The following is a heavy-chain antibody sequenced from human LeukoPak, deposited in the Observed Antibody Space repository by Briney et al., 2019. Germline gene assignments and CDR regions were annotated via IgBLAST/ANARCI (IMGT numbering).Heavy chain of an antibody. J-gene: IGHJ4*02. Sequence: GESLKISCKGSGYSFTSYWIGWVRQMPGKGLEWMGIIYPGDSDTRYSPSFQGQVTISADKSISTAYLQWSSLKASDTAMYYCARADRGCSGGSCYNYWGQGTLVTVSS. CDR3: ARADRGCSGGSCYNY. CDR1: GYSFTSYW. V-gene: IGHV5-51*01. CDR2: IYPGDSDT. D-gene: IGHD2-15*01.